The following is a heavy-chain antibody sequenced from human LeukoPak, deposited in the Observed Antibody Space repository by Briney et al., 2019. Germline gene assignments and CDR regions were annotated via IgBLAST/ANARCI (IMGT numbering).Heavy chain of an antibody. CDR3: ATESSLSN. CDR1: GFNFASYA. CDR2: ISYDGGYQ. V-gene: IGHV3-30*04. D-gene: IGHD3-16*02. Sequence: GGSLRLSCAASGFNFASYAMDWVRQAPGKGLEWVGDISYDGGYQSYAVSVRGRFTISRGNSKNTLFLQMNSLRPEDAAVYYCATESSLSNWGHGTLVTVSS. J-gene: IGHJ4*01.